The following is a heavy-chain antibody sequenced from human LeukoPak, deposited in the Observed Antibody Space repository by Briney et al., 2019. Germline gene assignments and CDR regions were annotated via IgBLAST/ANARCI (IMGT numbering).Heavy chain of an antibody. CDR1: GYTFTSYY. V-gene: IGHV1-46*01. CDR2: INPSGRRT. CDR3: ARVGTSSSSNDWFDP. D-gene: IGHD6-6*01. J-gene: IGHJ5*02. Sequence: ASVKVSCKASGYTFTSYYMHWVRQAPGQGLEWMGIINPSGRRTSYAQKFQGRVTMTRDTPTSTVYMELSSLRSEDTAVYYCARVGTSSSSNDWFDPWGQGTLVTVSS.